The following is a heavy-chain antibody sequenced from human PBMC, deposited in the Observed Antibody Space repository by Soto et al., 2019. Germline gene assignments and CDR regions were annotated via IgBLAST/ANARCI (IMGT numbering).Heavy chain of an antibody. Sequence: SETLSLTCTVSGGSISSYYWSWIRQPPGKGLEWIGYIYYSGSTNYNPSLKSRVTISVDTSKNQFSLKLSSVTAADTAVYYCARTRDYGDYVDYWGQGTLVTVSS. CDR2: IYYSGST. CDR3: ARTRDYGDYVDY. D-gene: IGHD4-17*01. CDR1: GGSISSYY. V-gene: IGHV4-59*01. J-gene: IGHJ4*02.